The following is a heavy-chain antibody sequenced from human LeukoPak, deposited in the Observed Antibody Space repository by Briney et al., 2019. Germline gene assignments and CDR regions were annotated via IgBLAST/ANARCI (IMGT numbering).Heavy chain of an antibody. D-gene: IGHD2-2*01. J-gene: IGHJ6*02. CDR1: GYTFTSYA. CDR2: INAGNGNT. Sequence: ASVKVSCKASGYTFTSYAMHWVRQAPGQRLGWMGWINAGNGNTKYSQKFQGRVTITRDTSASTAYMELSSLRSEDTAVYYCARASSDPLYYYYGMDVWGQGTTVTVSS. CDR3: ARASSDPLYYYYGMDV. V-gene: IGHV1-3*01.